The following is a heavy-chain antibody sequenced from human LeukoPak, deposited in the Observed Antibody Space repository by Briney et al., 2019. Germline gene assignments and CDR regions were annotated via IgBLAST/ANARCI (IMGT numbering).Heavy chain of an antibody. V-gene: IGHV1-24*01. CDR2: FDPEEAKM. D-gene: IGHD3-3*01. Sequence: ASVRVSCKVSGYSVTELSMQWVRQAPGKGLECLGGFDPEEAKMVYAQKFQGRVTMTEDTSTDTAYMELRGLTSEDTAVYYCATRSGDFWSGYVDWGQGTQVAVSS. J-gene: IGHJ4*02. CDR1: GYSVTELS. CDR3: ATRSGDFWSGYVD.